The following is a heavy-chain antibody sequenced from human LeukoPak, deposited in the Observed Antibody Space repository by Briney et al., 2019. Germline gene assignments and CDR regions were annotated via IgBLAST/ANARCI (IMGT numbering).Heavy chain of an antibody. D-gene: IGHD1-1*01. J-gene: IGHJ3*02. Sequence: GESLKISCKCSGYSFTCYWIGWVRQIPQKGLEWMGMIYPADSDSRYSPSFKGQVTISADKSINIAYLQWSSLKASDTAMYYCARHTGSTGAFDIWGQGTMVTVSS. V-gene: IGHV5-51*01. CDR2: IYPADSDS. CDR3: ARHTGSTGAFDI. CDR1: GYSFTCYW.